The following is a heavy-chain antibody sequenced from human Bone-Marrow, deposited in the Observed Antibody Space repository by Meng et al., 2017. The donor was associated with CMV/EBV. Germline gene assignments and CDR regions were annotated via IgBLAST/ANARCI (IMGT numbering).Heavy chain of an antibody. J-gene: IGHJ5*02. CDR3: ARNWFGELGWFDP. Sequence: SVKVSCKASGGTFSSYTISWVRQAPGQGLEWMGRIIPILGIANYAQKFQGRVTITADKSTSTAYMELSSLRSEDTAVYYCARNWFGELGWFDPWGQGTLVTVSS. V-gene: IGHV1-69*02. CDR1: GGTFSSYT. D-gene: IGHD3-10*01. CDR2: IIPILGIA.